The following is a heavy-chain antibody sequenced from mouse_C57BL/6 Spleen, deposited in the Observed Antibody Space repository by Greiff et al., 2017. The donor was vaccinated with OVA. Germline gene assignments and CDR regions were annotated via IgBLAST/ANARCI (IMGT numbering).Heavy chain of an antibody. D-gene: IGHD2-4*01. J-gene: IGHJ4*01. CDR1: GFTFSSYA. V-gene: IGHV5-4*01. CDR3: ARDNYYDYPYAMDY. CDR2: ISDGGSYT. Sequence: EVHLVESGGGLVKPGGSLKLSCAASGFTFSSYAMSWVRQTPEKRLEWVATISDGGSYTYYPDNVKGRFTISRDNAKNNLYLQMSHLKSEDTAMYYCARDNYYDYPYAMDYWGQGTSVTVSS.